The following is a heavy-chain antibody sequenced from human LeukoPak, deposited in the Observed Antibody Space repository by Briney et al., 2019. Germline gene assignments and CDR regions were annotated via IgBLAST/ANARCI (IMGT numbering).Heavy chain of an antibody. D-gene: IGHD3-10*01. CDR2: IRYDGSNK. CDR1: GFTFSSYG. J-gene: IGHJ4*02. CDR3: AKDPTVLLWFGELSLDY. Sequence: PGGSLRLSCAASGFTFSSYGMHWVRQAPGKGLEWVAFIRYDGSNKYYADSVKGRFTISRDNSKNTLYLQMNSLRAEDTAVYYCAKDPTVLLWFGELSLDYWGQGTLVTVSS. V-gene: IGHV3-30*02.